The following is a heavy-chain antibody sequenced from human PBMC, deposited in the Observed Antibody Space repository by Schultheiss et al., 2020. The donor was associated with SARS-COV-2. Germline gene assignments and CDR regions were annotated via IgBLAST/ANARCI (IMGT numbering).Heavy chain of an antibody. V-gene: IGHV4-34*01. CDR1: GGSFSGYY. CDR2: INHSGST. J-gene: IGHJ1*01. D-gene: IGHD4-23*01. CDR3: ARGDYGGNPTYYSFQH. Sequence: SETLSLTCAVYGGSFSGYYWSWIRQPPGKGLEWIGEINHSGSTNYNPSLKSRVTISVDTSKNQFSLKLSSVTAADTAVYYCARGDYGGNPTYYSFQHWGQGTLVTVSS.